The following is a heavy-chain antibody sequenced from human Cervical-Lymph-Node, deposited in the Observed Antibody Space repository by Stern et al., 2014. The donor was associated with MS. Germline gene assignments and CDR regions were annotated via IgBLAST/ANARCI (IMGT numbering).Heavy chain of an antibody. CDR2: IKTKTDGGAT. V-gene: IGHV3-15*01. Sequence: EVQLVESGGGLAKPGGSLRLSCAASGLTFSKAWMNWVRQAPGKGLEWVGRIKTKTDGGATDYAASVKGRFIISRDDSNNTLYLQMNSLKFEDTAVYYCTTGGLVVLPKKTRTWVDLWGQGTLVTVST. CDR1: GLTFSKAW. CDR3: TTGGLVVLPKKTRTWVDL. D-gene: IGHD2-2*01. J-gene: IGHJ5*02.